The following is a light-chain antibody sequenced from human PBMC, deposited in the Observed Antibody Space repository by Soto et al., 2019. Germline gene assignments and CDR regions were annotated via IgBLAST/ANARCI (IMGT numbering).Light chain of an antibody. V-gene: IGKV1-39*01. CDR2: AAS. J-gene: IGKJ3*01. CDR3: QQSYSTPPFT. Sequence: DIQMTQSPSSLSASVGDRVTITCRASHTISSYLNWYQQKPAKAPKLLIYAASSLQSGVPSRFSGSGSGTDFTLTISSLQPEDFATYYCQQSYSTPPFTFGPGTKVDI. CDR1: HTISSY.